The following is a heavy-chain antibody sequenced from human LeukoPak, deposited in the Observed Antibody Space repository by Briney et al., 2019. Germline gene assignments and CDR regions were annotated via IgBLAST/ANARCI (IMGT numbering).Heavy chain of an antibody. D-gene: IGHD4-17*01. CDR1: GYTFTKYG. J-gene: IGHJ4*02. CDR2: INPNSGGT. V-gene: IGHV1-2*02. Sequence: GASVKVSCKASGYTFTKYGLGWVRQAPGQGLEWMGWINPNSGGTSYAQKFQGRVTMTRDTSISTAYMELSRLRSDDTAVYYCARESPYGDYFDYWGQGTLVTVSS. CDR3: ARESPYGDYFDY.